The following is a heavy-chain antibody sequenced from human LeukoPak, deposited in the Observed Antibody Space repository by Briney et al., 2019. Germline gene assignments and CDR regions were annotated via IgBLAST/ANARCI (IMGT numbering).Heavy chain of an antibody. D-gene: IGHD4/OR15-4a*01. V-gene: IGHV6-1*01. Sequence: SQTLSLTYAISGDSVSSKSAAWNWIRQSPSRGLEWLRRTYYRSKWYNDYAVSVKGRITINPDTSKNQFSLQLNSVTPEDTAVYYCASSDNYGGDAFDIWGQGTMVIVSS. CDR3: ASSDNYGGDAFDI. CDR1: GDSVSSKSAA. CDR2: TYYRSKWYN. J-gene: IGHJ3*02.